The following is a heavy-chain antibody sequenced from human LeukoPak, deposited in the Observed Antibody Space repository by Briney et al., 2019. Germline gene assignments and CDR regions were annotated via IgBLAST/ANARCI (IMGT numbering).Heavy chain of an antibody. CDR2: ISSSSPYI. J-gene: IGHJ4*02. D-gene: IGHD5-18*01. V-gene: IGHV3-21*01. Sequence: ETLSLTCTVSGGSISSSSYYWGWIRQPPGKGLEWVASISSSSPYIYYTDSVKGRFTISRDNAKNSLYLQMNSLRAEDTAVYYCARLYSRVGPFDYWGQGTLVTVSS. CDR1: GGSISSSS. CDR3: ARLYSRVGPFDY.